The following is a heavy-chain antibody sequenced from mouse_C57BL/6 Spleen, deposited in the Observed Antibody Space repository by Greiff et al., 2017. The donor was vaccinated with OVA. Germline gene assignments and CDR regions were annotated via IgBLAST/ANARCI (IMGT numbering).Heavy chain of an antibody. J-gene: IGHJ1*03. CDR2: INPNNGGT. CDR1: GYTFTDYY. D-gene: IGHD2-5*01. V-gene: IGHV1-26*01. Sequence: EVQLQQSGPELVKPGASVKISCKASGYTFTDYYMNWVKQSHGKSLEWIGDINPNNGGTSYNQKFKGKATLTVDKSSSTAYMELRSLTSEDSAVNYCARGDSNYWYFDVWGTGTTVTVSS. CDR3: ARGDSNYWYFDV.